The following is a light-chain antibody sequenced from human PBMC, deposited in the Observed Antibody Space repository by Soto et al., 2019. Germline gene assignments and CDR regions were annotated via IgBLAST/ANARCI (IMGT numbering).Light chain of an antibody. CDR3: SSYTSSSAPHVV. V-gene: IGLV2-14*01. Sequence: QSALTQPPSASGSLGQSVTISCTGTSSDVGGYNYVSWYQQHPGKAPKLMIYEVTNRPSGVSYRFSGSKSGNTASLIISGLQAEDEADYYCSSYTSSSAPHVVFGGGTKVTVL. CDR1: SSDVGGYNY. CDR2: EVT. J-gene: IGLJ2*01.